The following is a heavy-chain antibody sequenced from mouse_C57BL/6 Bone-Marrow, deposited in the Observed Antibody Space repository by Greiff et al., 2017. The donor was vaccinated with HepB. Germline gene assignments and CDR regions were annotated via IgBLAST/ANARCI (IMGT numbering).Heavy chain of an antibody. Sequence: VQLQESGAELVRPGASVTLSCKASGYTFTDYEMHWVKQTPVHGLEWIGAIDPETGGTAYNQKFKGKAILTADKSSSTAYMELRSLTSEDSAVYSCTRQGYDSAWFAYWGQGTLVTVSA. V-gene: IGHV1-15*01. D-gene: IGHD2-2*01. CDR1: GYTFTDYE. J-gene: IGHJ3*01. CDR3: TRQGYDSAWFAY. CDR2: IDPETGGT.